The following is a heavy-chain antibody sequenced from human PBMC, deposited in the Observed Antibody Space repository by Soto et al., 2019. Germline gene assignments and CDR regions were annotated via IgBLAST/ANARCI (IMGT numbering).Heavy chain of an antibody. Sequence: SETLSLTCTVSGGPISSNYWSWIRQPPGKGLEWIGYISHSGSTNYNPSLRSRVTISIDTSNSQFSLKLSSVTAADTAVYYCARRGDWFDPWGQGTLVTVSS. V-gene: IGHV4-59*08. CDR3: ARRGDWFDP. CDR2: ISHSGST. CDR1: GGPISSNY. J-gene: IGHJ5*02.